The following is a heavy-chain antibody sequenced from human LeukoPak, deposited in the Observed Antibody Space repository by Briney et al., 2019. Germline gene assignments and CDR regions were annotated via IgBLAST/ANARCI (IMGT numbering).Heavy chain of an antibody. Sequence: SETLSLTCTLSGGSISTYYWSWIRQPPGKGLEWIGYIYHSGSTNYNPSLKSRVTISVDTSKNQFSLKLSSVTAADTAVYYCASIPEDYWGQGTLVTVSS. CDR3: ASIPEDY. V-gene: IGHV4-59*01. J-gene: IGHJ4*02. CDR1: GGSISTYY. CDR2: IYHSGST.